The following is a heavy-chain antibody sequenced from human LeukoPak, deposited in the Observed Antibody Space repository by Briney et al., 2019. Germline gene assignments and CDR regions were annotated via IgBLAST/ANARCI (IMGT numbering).Heavy chain of an antibody. CDR3: AKDPSVVVTATLDY. V-gene: IGHV3-23*01. Sequence: GGSLRLSCAASGFTFSSYAMSWVRQAPGKGLEWASAISGSGGSTYYADSVKGRFTISRDNSKNTLYLQMNSLRAEDTAVYYCAKDPSVVVTATLDYWGQGTLVTVSS. CDR1: GFTFSSYA. D-gene: IGHD2-21*02. CDR2: ISGSGGST. J-gene: IGHJ4*02.